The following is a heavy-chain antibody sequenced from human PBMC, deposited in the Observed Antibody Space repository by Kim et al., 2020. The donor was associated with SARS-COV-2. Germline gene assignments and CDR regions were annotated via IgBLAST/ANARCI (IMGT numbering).Heavy chain of an antibody. CDR3: ARGTRYYDILTGYSWAYYMDV. CDR2: INHSGST. Sequence: SETLSLTCAVYGGSFSGYYWSWIRQPPGKGLEWIGEINHSGSTNYNPSLKSRVTISVDTSKNQFSLKLSSVTAADTAVYYCARGTRYYDILTGYSWAYYMDVWGKGTTVTVSS. D-gene: IGHD3-9*01. V-gene: IGHV4-34*01. J-gene: IGHJ6*03. CDR1: GGSFSGYY.